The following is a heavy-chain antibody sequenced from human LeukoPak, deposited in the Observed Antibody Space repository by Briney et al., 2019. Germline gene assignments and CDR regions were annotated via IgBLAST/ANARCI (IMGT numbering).Heavy chain of an antibody. CDR2: ISDGGTYT. D-gene: IGHD2-2*02. V-gene: IGHV3-21*01. Sequence: KPGGSLRLSCAASGFTLRTYSMNWVRQAPGKGLEWVSSISDGGTYTYYADSVKGRFTISRDSAKNSLYLQMNSLRAEDTAVYYCARSAPATAITDYWGQGTLVTVSS. CDR1: GFTLRTYS. J-gene: IGHJ4*02. CDR3: ARSAPATAITDY.